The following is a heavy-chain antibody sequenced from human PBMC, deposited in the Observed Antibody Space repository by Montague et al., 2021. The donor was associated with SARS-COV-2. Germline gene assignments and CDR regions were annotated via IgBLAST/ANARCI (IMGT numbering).Heavy chain of an antibody. CDR1: GGSISNSTYY. J-gene: IGHJ4*02. Sequence: SETLSLTCTVSGGSISNSTYYWGRLRPPPGQGLEWIGRMYYSGSTYSTPTLKSRVTIYVDTSKKQFSLKLSSVTAADVAVYYCARHPRNYDDAGCYWALGDYWGQGTLVTVSS. CDR3: ARHPRNYDDAGCYWALGDY. CDR2: MYYSGST. D-gene: IGHD3-10*01. V-gene: IGHV4-39*01.